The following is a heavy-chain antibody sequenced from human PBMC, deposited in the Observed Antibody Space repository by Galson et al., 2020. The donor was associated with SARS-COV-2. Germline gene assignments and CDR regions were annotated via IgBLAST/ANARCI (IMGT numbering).Heavy chain of an antibody. CDR1: GYSFSDSY. CDR2: INPNTGAT. CDR3: ARVGRVSLYDFWSGSMDV. J-gene: IGHJ6*03. V-gene: IGHV1-2*02. Sequence: ASVKVSCKASGYSFSDSYMHWVRQAPGQGLEWMGWINPNTGATTYAQKFQGRVTMTRDTSISTAYMELSSLTSDDTAIYYCARVGRVSLYDFWSGSMDVWGKGTTVTVS. D-gene: IGHD3-3*01.